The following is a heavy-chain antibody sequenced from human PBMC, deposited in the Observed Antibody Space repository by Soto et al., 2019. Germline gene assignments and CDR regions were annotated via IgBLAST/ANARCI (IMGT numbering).Heavy chain of an antibody. Sequence: QVQLVESGGGVVQPGRSLRLSCAASGFTFSSYAMHWVRQAPGKGLEWVAVISYDGSNKYYAESVKGRSTISRDNSKNTLYLQMNSLRAEDTAVYYCARTYDSADAFDIWGQGTMVTVSS. CDR1: GFTFSSYA. J-gene: IGHJ3*02. CDR2: ISYDGSNK. V-gene: IGHV3-30-3*01. D-gene: IGHD3-22*01. CDR3: ARTYDSADAFDI.